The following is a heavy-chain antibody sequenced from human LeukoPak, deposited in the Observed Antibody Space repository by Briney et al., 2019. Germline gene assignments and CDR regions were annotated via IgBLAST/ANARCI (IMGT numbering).Heavy chain of an antibody. CDR3: AIGRGGQQLGDY. Sequence: GESLKISCKHSEYSFPNYCIGWVRQMPGKGLEWMGIIYPDDSDTRYSPSFQGQVTISADKSISTAYLQWSSLKASDTAMYYCAIGRGGQQLGDYWGQGTLVTVSS. V-gene: IGHV5-51*01. D-gene: IGHD6-13*01. J-gene: IGHJ4*02. CDR2: IYPDDSDT. CDR1: EYSFPNYC.